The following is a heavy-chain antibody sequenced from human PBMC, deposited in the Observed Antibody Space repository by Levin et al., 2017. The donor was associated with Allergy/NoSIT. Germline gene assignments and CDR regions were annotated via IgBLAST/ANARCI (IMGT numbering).Heavy chain of an antibody. D-gene: IGHD1-26*01. CDR1: GGTFSSYA. CDR2: IIPIFGTA. CDR3: ARDFSGVGAYNDAFDI. J-gene: IGHJ3*02. Sequence: KISCKASGGTFSSYAISWVRQAPGQGLEWMGGIIPIFGTANYAQKFQGRVTITADESTSTAYMELSSLRSEDTAVYYCARDFSGVGAYNDAFDIWGQGTMVTVSS. V-gene: IGHV1-69*01.